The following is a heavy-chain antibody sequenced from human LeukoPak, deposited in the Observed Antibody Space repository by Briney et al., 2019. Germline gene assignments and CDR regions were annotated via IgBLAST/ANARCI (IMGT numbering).Heavy chain of an antibody. CDR1: GFTFSSYS. D-gene: IGHD3-10*01. Sequence: KPGGSLRLSCAASGFTFSSYSMNWVRQAPGKGLEWVSSISSSSSYIYYADSVKGRFTISRDNAKNSLYLQMNSLRAEDTAVYYCARGYYGSGSEYYMDVWGKGTTVTVSS. V-gene: IGHV3-21*01. CDR3: ARGYYGSGSEYYMDV. CDR2: ISSSSSYI. J-gene: IGHJ6*03.